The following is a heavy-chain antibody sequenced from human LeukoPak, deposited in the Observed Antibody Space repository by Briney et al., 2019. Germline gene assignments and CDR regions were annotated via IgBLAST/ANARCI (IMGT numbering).Heavy chain of an antibody. V-gene: IGHV3-48*01. J-gene: IGHJ4*02. D-gene: IGHD3-10*01. Sequence: GGSQRLSCAASGFTFSSYSMNWVRQAPGKGLEWVSYISSSSSTIYYADSVKGRFTISRDNAKNSLYLQMNSLRAEDTAVYYCARPYYYGSGSYSVPADWGQGTLVTVSS. CDR3: ARPYYYGSGSYSVPAD. CDR1: GFTFSSYS. CDR2: ISSSSSTI.